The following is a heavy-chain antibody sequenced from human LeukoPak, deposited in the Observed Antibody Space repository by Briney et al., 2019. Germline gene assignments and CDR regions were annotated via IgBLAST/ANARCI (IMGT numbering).Heavy chain of an antibody. CDR3: AREVRGEVYDILTGYSSNDY. CDR1: GGSISSYY. CDR2: IYYSGST. V-gene: IGHV4-39*02. J-gene: IGHJ4*02. D-gene: IGHD3-9*01. Sequence: PSETLSLTCTVSGGSISSYYWSWIRQPPGKGLEWIGSIYYSGSTYYNPSLKSRVTISVDTSKNQFSPKLSSVTAADTAVYYCAREVRGEVYDILTGYSSNDYWGQGTLVTVSS.